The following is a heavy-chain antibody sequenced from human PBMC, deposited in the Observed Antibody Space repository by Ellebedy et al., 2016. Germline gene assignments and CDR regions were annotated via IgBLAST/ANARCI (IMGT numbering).Heavy chain of an antibody. Sequence: GESLKISXAASGFTFSSYSMNWVRQAPGKGLEWVSSISSSSSYIYYADSVKGRFTISRDNAKNSLYLQMNSLRAEDTAVYYCARERVDIVATIVIYYGMDVWGQGTTVTVSS. V-gene: IGHV3-21*01. CDR2: ISSSSSYI. J-gene: IGHJ6*02. CDR1: GFTFSSYS. CDR3: ARERVDIVATIVIYYGMDV. D-gene: IGHD5-12*01.